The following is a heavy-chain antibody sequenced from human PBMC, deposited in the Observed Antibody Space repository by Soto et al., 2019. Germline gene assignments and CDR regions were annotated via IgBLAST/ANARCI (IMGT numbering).Heavy chain of an antibody. CDR3: ARVVVGAATSLYYYYGMDV. Sequence: SVKVSCKASGGTFSSYAISWVRQAPGQGLEWMGGIIPIFGTANYAQKFQGRVTITADESTSTAYMELSSLRSEDTAVYYCARVVVGAATSLYYYYGMDVWGQGTTVTVSS. CDR2: IIPIFGTA. D-gene: IGHD2-15*01. V-gene: IGHV1-69*13. J-gene: IGHJ6*02. CDR1: GGTFSSYA.